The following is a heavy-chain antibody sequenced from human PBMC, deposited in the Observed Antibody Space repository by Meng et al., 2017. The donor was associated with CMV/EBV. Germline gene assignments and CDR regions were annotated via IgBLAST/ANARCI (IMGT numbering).Heavy chain of an antibody. D-gene: IGHD1-14*01. CDR2: IRSKTDGGTS. Sequence: CRFSNAWMSWVRQAPGKGLEWVGRIRSKTDGGTSDYPVSVKGRFTISRDDSKNKLYLQINSLETEDTAVYYCTREATLDRNYYWFDPWGQGTLVTVSS. J-gene: IGHJ5*02. CDR1: CRFSNAW. V-gene: IGHV3-15*01. CDR3: TREATLDRNYYWFDP.